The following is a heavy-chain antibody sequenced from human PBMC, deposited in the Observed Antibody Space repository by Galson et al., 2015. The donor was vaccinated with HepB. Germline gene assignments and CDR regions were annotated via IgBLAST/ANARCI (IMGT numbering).Heavy chain of an antibody. V-gene: IGHV3-48*04. D-gene: IGHD3-10*01. J-gene: IGHJ6*04. CDR2: ISTSSSTI. CDR3: ARDRGDSGSYLSYHYGMDV. Sequence: SLRLSCASSGFTFSSYNMNWVRQAPGKGLEWVSYISTSSSTIYYADSVKGRFTISRDNAKNLLYLQMNSLRAEDTAVYYCARDRGDSGSYLSYHYGMDVWGKGTTVTVSS. CDR1: GFTFSSYN.